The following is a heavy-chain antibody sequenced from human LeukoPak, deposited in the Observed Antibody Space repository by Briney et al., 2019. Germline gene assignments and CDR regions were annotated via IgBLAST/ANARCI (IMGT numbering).Heavy chain of an antibody. CDR1: GFTFSSYA. CDR3: ARPLTHYYDSSGYYQGSGHPFDI. CDR2: ISFDGSNK. Sequence: GRSLRLSCAASGFTFSSYAMYWVRQAPGKGLEWVAVISFDGSNKYYADSVTGRFTISRDNSKNTLHLQMNSLRAEDTAVYYCARPLTHYYDSSGYYQGSGHPFDIWGQGTMVTVSS. V-gene: IGHV3-30*04. J-gene: IGHJ3*02. D-gene: IGHD3-22*01.